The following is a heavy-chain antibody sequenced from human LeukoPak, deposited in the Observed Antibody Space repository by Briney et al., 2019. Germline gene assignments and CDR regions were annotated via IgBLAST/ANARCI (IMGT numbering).Heavy chain of an antibody. V-gene: IGHV3-21*01. D-gene: IGHD3-22*01. CDR1: GFTFSSYS. CDR3: ARCLSGVEVYYYDSSGNYDIDY. Sequence: GGSLRLSCAASGFTFSSYSMNWVRQAPGKGLEWVSSISSSSSYIYYADSVKGRFTISRDNAKNSLYLQMNSLRAEDTAVYYCARCLSGVEVYYYDSSGNYDIDYWGQGNLVTVSS. J-gene: IGHJ4*02. CDR2: ISSSSSYI.